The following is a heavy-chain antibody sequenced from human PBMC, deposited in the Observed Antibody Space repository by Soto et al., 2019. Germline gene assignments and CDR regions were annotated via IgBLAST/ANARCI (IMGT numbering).Heavy chain of an antibody. CDR2: FYYSGST. J-gene: IGHJ6*03. D-gene: IGHD3-3*01. Sequence: SETLSLTCTVAGGSISSYYLNWIRQPPGKGLEWIGYFYYSGSTNYNPSLKSRVTISADTSKNQFSLKLNSVTAADTAVYYCARSYYAFWSGYFYMDVWGKGTTVTVSS. CDR3: ARSYYAFWSGYFYMDV. CDR1: GGSISSYY. V-gene: IGHV4-59*08.